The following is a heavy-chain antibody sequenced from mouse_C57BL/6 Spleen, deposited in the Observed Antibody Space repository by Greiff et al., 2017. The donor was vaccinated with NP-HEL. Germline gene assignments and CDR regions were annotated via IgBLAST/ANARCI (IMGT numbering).Heavy chain of an antibody. V-gene: IGHV1-67*01. CDR1: GYTFTDYA. CDR2: ISTYYGDA. D-gene: IGHD2-1*01. CDR3: GREEGGGLWGNYELDY. Sequence: QVQLKESGPELVRPGVSVKISCKGSGYTFTDYAMHWVKQSHAKSLEWIGVISTYYGDASYNQKFKDKATMTVDKSSSTAYMELARLTSEDSDVYYGGREEGGGLWGNYELDYWGQGTTLTVSS. J-gene: IGHJ2*01.